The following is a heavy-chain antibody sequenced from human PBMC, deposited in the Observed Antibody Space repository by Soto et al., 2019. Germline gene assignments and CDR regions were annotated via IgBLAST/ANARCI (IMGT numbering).Heavy chain of an antibody. Sequence: WGSLRLSCAASGLTVCSYGMTGVRQAPGKGLEWVSFSSATGAGTYYADSVKGRFTISRDNSKNTLYLQMTSLRADDTAVYYCAKDRRAGGNYGFYSDFWGKGALVTVSS. CDR1: GLTVCSYG. V-gene: IGHV3-23*01. CDR2: SSATGAGT. J-gene: IGHJ4*02. D-gene: IGHD1-7*01. CDR3: AKDRRAGGNYGFYSDF.